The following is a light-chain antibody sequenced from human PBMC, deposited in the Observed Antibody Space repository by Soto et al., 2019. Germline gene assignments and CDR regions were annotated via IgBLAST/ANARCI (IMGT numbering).Light chain of an antibody. V-gene: IGKV1-5*01. J-gene: IGKJ1*01. Sequence: DFQMTQSPSTLSASVGDRVTITCRASQNIRSRLAWFQQKPGKAPKLLIYAASTLQSGVPSRFSGSGSGTDFTLTISCLQSEDFATYYCQQYYSYPPGTFGQGTKVDIK. CDR2: AAS. CDR3: QQYYSYPPGT. CDR1: QNIRSR.